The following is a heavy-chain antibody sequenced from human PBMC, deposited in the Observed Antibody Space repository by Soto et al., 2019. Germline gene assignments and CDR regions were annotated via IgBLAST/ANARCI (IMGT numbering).Heavy chain of an antibody. J-gene: IGHJ4*02. Sequence: QVQMAQSGGEVKKLGASLKVSCKAFGYTFTNYGISWVRPAPGQGLEWMGWISPYNGHTNSAQKFQDRMSMTTDTSTATAYMELRSLRTDDTAVYYRARDHPFIVATMSIDFWGQGTLVSVSS. CDR2: ISPYNGHT. CDR3: ARDHPFIVATMSIDF. D-gene: IGHD5-12*01. V-gene: IGHV1-18*01. CDR1: GYTFTNYG.